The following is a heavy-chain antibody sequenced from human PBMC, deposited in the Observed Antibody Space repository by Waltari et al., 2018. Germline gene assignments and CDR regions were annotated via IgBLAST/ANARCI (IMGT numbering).Heavy chain of an antibody. CDR1: GGSISNSY. Sequence: QVQLQESGPGRVKPSETLSLTCSVSGGSISNSYWTWIRQSPGKGLEWIGDIYFRGTANFNPSLYKRVAISADTSKNQFSLKLSSVIAADTAVYYCARAHLQVVTTRDDYYIYYMDVWGKGTTVTVSS. J-gene: IGHJ6*03. D-gene: IGHD5-12*01. CDR2: IYFRGTA. V-gene: IGHV4-59*01. CDR3: ARAHLQVVTTRDDYYIYYMDV.